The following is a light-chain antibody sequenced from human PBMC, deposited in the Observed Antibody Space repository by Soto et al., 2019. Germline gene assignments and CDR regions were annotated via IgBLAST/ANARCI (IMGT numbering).Light chain of an antibody. J-gene: IGKJ4*01. V-gene: IGKV3-11*01. CDR1: QSVSSSY. CDR2: DES. Sequence: EIVLTQSPATLSLTPGERGTLSCRASQSVSSSYLAWYQQKPGQAPRLLIYDESNRATGVPARFSGSGSGTDFTLTISSLEAEDFAFYYCQERINWPRVTFGGGTKVEIK. CDR3: QERINWPRVT.